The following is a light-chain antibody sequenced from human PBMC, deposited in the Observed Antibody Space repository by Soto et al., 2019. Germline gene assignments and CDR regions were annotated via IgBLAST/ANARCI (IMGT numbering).Light chain of an antibody. V-gene: IGKV3-20*01. J-gene: IGKJ1*01. CDR2: GAY. CDR1: QSVSNNY. Sequence: EIVLTQSPGTLSLSPGERATLSCRASQSVSNNYLAWYQQKPGQAPRLLIFGAYNRATGIPDRFSGSGSGTDFTLTISRLEPEDFAVFYCHQYGSSPRTFGQGTKVDI. CDR3: HQYGSSPRT.